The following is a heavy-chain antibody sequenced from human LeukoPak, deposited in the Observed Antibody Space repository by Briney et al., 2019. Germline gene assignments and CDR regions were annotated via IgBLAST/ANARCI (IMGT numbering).Heavy chain of an antibody. J-gene: IGHJ1*01. CDR3: ARGYCNGGSCYGFQH. CDR2: INPNSGGT. Sequence: GASVKVSCKTSGYTFTDYYLHWVRQAPGQGLEWMGWINPNSGGTNYAQKFQGRVTMTRDTFISTAYMELSRLRSDDTAVYYCARGYCNGGSCYGFQHWGQGTLVTVSS. CDR1: GYTFTDYY. D-gene: IGHD2-15*01. V-gene: IGHV1-2*02.